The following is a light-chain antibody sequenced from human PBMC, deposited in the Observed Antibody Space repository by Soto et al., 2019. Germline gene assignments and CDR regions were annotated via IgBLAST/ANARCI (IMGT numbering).Light chain of an antibody. CDR3: QQYGSSQT. J-gene: IGKJ1*01. Sequence: EIVLTQSPGTLSLSPGERATLSCRASQSVSSSYLAWYQQKPGQAPRLLIYGASSRATGIPDRFSGSGSGTDFTLTISRLEPEEFVVYYCQQYGSSQTFGQGTKVDI. V-gene: IGKV3-20*01. CDR1: QSVSSSY. CDR2: GAS.